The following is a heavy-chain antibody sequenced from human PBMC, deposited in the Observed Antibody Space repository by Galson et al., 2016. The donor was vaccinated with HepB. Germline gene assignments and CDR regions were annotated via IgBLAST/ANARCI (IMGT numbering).Heavy chain of an antibody. Sequence: SLRLSCAASGYSFSNYCMHWVRQAPGQGLVWVSRIYRDGSGTNYADYVKGRFTMSRDNAKNTMYMQMNSLRAEDTAVYYCVRDGDAYNFDFWGQGTLVTVSS. D-gene: IGHD5-24*01. V-gene: IGHV3-74*01. J-gene: IGHJ4*02. CDR3: VRDGDAYNFDF. CDR2: IYRDGSGT. CDR1: GYSFSNYC.